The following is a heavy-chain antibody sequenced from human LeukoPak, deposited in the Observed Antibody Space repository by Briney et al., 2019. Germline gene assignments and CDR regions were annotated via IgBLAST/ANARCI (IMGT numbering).Heavy chain of an antibody. J-gene: IGHJ3*02. Sequence: SETLSLTRTVSGGSISSSSYYWGWIRQPPGKGLEWIGSIYYSGSTYYNPSLKSRVTISVDTSKNQFSLKLSSVTAADTAVYYCAREDIVVVPDAFDIWGQGTMVTVSS. CDR2: IYYSGST. V-gene: IGHV4-39*02. D-gene: IGHD2-2*01. CDR1: GGSISSSSYY. CDR3: AREDIVVVPDAFDI.